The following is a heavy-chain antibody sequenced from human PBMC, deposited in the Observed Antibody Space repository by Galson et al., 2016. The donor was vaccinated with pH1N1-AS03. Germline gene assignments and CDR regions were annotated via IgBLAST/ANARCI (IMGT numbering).Heavy chain of an antibody. J-gene: IGHJ4*02. V-gene: IGHV4-4*07. CDR2: IYTSGST. CDR3: VSVWGDYDY. CDR1: GGSISSYY. Sequence: TLSLTCTVSGGSISSYYWSWIRQPAGMGLEWIGRIYTSGSTIYNPSLKSRVTVSVDTSKNQLSLKLTSVTAADTAVYYCVSVWGDYDYWGQGTLVTVSS. D-gene: IGHD3-16*01.